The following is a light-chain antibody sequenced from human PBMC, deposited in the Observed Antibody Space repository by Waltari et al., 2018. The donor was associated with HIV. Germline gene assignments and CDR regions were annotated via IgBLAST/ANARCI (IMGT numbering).Light chain of an antibody. J-gene: IGLJ2*01. V-gene: IGLV1-40*01. CDR2: NTN. Sequence: QPVLTQPPSVSGAPGQRVTLSCTGSNSNIGTHHVNCYQQFPGTAPRLLIYNTNSRPSGVPDRFSGSKSDTSASLAITGLQADDEAEYYCQSSDSTLSGSVFGGGTKLTVL. CDR1: NSNIGTHH. CDR3: QSSDSTLSGSV.